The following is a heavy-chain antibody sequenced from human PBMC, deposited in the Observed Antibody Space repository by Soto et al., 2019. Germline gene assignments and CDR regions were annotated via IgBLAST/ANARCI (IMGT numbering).Heavy chain of an antibody. CDR1: GFTLSFYS. J-gene: IGHJ6*02. CDR2: ISYDGSDK. Sequence: PGGSLKLSCAASGFTLSFYSMHRVRPAPGKGLEWVALISYDGSDKDYADSVKGRFTISRDNSRNTLFLQMNSLRAEDTAVYYCARDFQHTATFHYAMDVWGQGTTVTVSS. CDR3: ARDFQHTATFHYAMDV. D-gene: IGHD5-18*01. V-gene: IGHV3-30-3*01.